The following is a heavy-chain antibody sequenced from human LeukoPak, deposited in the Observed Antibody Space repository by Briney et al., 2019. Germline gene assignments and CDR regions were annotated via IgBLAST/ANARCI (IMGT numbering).Heavy chain of an antibody. CDR1: GYTFTGYY. V-gene: IGHV1-2*02. Sequence: GASVKVSCKASGYTFTGYYMHWVRQAPGQGLEWMGWINPNSGGTNYAQKFQGRVTMTRDTSISTAYMELSRLRSDDTAGYYCARVLAAAGTIEGGPDYWGQGTLVTVSS. CDR3: ARVLAAAGTIEGGPDY. J-gene: IGHJ4*02. CDR2: INPNSGGT. D-gene: IGHD6-13*01.